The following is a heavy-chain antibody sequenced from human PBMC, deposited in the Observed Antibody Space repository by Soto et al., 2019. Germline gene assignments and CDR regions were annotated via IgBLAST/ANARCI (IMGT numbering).Heavy chain of an antibody. V-gene: IGHV4-59*01. Sequence: PSETLSLTCTVSGGSISSYYWSWIRQPPGKGLEWIGYIYYSGSTNYNPSLKSRVTISVDTSKNQFSLKLSSVTAADTAVYYCARAQLRYFDWPTYYFDYWGQGTLVTVSS. CDR2: IYYSGST. J-gene: IGHJ4*02. CDR3: ARAQLRYFDWPTYYFDY. D-gene: IGHD3-9*01. CDR1: GGSISSYY.